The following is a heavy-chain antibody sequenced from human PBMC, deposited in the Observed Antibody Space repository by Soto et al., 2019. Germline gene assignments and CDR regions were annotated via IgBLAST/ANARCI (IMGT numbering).Heavy chain of an antibody. J-gene: IGHJ4*02. D-gene: IGHD3-10*01. V-gene: IGHV1-2*02. CDR2: INPNSGGT. CDR3: ARGNLWFGDSLAS. Sequence: ASVKISCKASGYTFTGYYMHWVRQAPGQGLEWMGWINPNSGGTNYAQKFQGRVTMTRDTSISTAYMELSRLRSDDTAVYYCARGNLWFGDSLASWGQGTLVTVPQ. CDR1: GYTFTGYY.